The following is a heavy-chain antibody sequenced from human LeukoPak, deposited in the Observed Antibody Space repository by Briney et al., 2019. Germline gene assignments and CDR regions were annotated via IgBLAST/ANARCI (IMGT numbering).Heavy chain of an antibody. CDR3: AKGIWFGEFGDGVT. CDR1: GFTFSRYG. CDR2: IPYDGSNK. D-gene: IGHD3-10*01. J-gene: IGHJ4*02. Sequence: SGGSLRLSCAASGFTFSRYGMHWVRQAPGKGLEWVAFIPYDGSNKYYADSVKGRFTISRDNSKNTLYLQMNSLRAEDTAVYYCAKGIWFGEFGDGVTWGQGTLVTVSS. V-gene: IGHV3-30*02.